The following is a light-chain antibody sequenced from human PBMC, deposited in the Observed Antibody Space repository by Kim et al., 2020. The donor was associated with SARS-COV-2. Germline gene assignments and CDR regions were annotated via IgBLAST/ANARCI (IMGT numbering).Light chain of an antibody. V-gene: IGKV3-11*01. CDR2: DAS. Sequence: PGERATLPCRASQSIDTYLAWYQQRPGQAPRLLVYDASNRATGVPDRFSGSGSGTDFTLTISSLEPEDFSTYYCQQRNSWPPAVTFGGGTKVDIK. J-gene: IGKJ4*01. CDR1: QSIDTY. CDR3: QQRNSWPPAVT.